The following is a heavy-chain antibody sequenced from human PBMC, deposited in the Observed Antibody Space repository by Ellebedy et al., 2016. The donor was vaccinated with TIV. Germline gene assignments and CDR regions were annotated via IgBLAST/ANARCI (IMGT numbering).Heavy chain of an antibody. V-gene: IGHV4-59*01. D-gene: IGHD4-23*01. J-gene: IGHJ2*01. CDR1: GGSISSYY. Sequence: SETLSLTCTVSGGSISSYYWSWIRQPPGKGLEWIGYIYYSGSTNYNPSLKSRVTISVATSKNQFSLKLSSVTAADTAVYYCARDAWGGNTGQGDYWYFDLWGRGTLVTVSS. CDR2: IYYSGST. CDR3: ARDAWGGNTGQGDYWYFDL.